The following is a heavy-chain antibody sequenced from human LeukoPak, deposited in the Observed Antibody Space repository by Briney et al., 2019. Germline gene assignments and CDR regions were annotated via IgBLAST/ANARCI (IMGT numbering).Heavy chain of an antibody. CDR2: VSGSGGSA. CDR3: AKRSETASGYFDY. Sequence: GGSLRLSCAASGFTFSSYAMSWVRQARGKGLEWVSAVSGSGGSAYYADSVKGRFTISRDNSKNTLYLQMNSLRAEDTALYYCAKRSETASGYFDYWGQGVLVTVSS. J-gene: IGHJ4*02. CDR1: GFTFSSYA. D-gene: IGHD1-26*01. V-gene: IGHV3-23*01.